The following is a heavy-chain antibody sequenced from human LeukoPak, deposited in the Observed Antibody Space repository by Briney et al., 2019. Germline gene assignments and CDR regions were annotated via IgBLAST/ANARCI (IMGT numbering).Heavy chain of an antibody. CDR2: TWYDGSHK. J-gene: IGHJ4*02. V-gene: IGHV3-33*01. D-gene: IGHD6-13*01. CDR3: ASWQQLDDY. Sequence: GGSQRLSCASTGFTFSSYRMHWVRQAPGKRLDWVAVTWYDGSHKCYAESVQGRFTPSRDNSQNTLYLQMNSLRAEDTAVYYCASWQQLDDYWGQGPLVTVSS. CDR1: GFTFSSYR.